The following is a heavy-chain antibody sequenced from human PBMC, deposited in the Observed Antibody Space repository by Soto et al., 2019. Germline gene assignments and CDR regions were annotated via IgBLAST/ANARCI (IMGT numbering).Heavy chain of an antibody. Sequence: GGSLRLSXAASGFTFSSDAMSWVRQAPGKGLEWVSAISGSGGSTYYADSVKGRFTISRDNSKNTLYLQMNSLRAEDTAVYYCAKDYAPYYYDSSGYYGASFDYWGQGTLVTVSS. CDR2: ISGSGGST. D-gene: IGHD3-22*01. J-gene: IGHJ4*02. CDR3: AKDYAPYYYDSSGYYGASFDY. CDR1: GFTFSSDA. V-gene: IGHV3-23*01.